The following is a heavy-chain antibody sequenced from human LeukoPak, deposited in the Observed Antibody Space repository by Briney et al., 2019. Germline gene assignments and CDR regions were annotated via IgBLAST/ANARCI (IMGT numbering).Heavy chain of an antibody. CDR3: ARDPYHRDAFDI. J-gene: IGHJ3*02. D-gene: IGHD2-2*01. V-gene: IGHV3-66*01. CDR1: GFTFSSYW. CDR2: IYSGGST. Sequence: GGSLRLSCAASGFTFSSYWMSWVRQAPGKGLEWVSVIYSGGSTYYADSVKGRFTISRDNSKNTLYLQMNSLRAEDTAVYYCARDPYHRDAFDIWGQGTMVTVSS.